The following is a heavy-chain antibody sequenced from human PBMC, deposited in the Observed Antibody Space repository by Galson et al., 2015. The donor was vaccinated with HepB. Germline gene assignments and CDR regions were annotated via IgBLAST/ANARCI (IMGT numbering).Heavy chain of an antibody. D-gene: IGHD2-2*01. J-gene: IGHJ4*02. CDR3: AREERALGYCSSTSCYLTYYFDY. Sequence: SLRLSCAASGFTFNSYWMSWVRQAPGKGLEWVANIKQDGSEKYYVDSVKGRFTISRDNAKNSLYLQMNSLRAEDTAVYYCAREERALGYCSSTSCYLTYYFDYWDQGTLVTVSS. CDR2: IKQDGSEK. V-gene: IGHV3-7*03. CDR1: GFTFNSYW.